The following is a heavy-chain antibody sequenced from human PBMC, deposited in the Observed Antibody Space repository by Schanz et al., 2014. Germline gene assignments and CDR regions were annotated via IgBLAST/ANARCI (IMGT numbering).Heavy chain of an antibody. D-gene: IGHD3-10*01. V-gene: IGHV4-61*01. CDR3: ARLRGGGVIITT. CDR2: IHKSGNT. CDR1: GGSISSDSIYSDY. Sequence: QVQLQEAGPGLVKPAETLSLTCTVSGGSISSDSIYSDYWSWIRQPPGKGLEWIGYIHKSGNTNYNPSLKSGIPISLAPSKHRFPQTRPSVTAADTALYYCARLRGGGVIITTWGQGTLVTVSS. J-gene: IGHJ5*02.